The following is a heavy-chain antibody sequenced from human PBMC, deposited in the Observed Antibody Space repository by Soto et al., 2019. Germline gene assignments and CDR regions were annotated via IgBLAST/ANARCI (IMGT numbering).Heavy chain of an antibody. D-gene: IGHD3-22*01. V-gene: IGHV3-15*07. CDR2: IKSKALGGTT. CDR3: TTDSYSTMIEVRFDY. J-gene: IGHJ4*01. CDR1: GLAFSNAC. Sequence: GGSLRLSCAGSGLAFSNACINWVRQAPGKGLELVGRIKSKALGGTTDFAAPVRGRFAITRDDSRNMAYMQMNTLNTEDTAVYFCTTDSYSTMIEVRFDYWGHGTLVTVSS.